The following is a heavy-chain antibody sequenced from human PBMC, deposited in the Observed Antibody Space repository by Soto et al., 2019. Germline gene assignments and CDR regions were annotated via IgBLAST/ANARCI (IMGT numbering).Heavy chain of an antibody. D-gene: IGHD3-9*01. Sequence: PGGSLRLSCAASEFVFSDYYMTWICQAPGKGLEWISDISSRSIYTNYADSVKGRFTISRDNAKNSLFLQMNSLRAEDTAVYYSARAQYDMLSVSYTKPYFDLWGQGTLVTVSS. J-gene: IGHJ4*02. V-gene: IGHV3-11*03. CDR1: EFVFSDYY. CDR2: ISSRSIYT. CDR3: ARAQYDMLSVSYTKPYFDL.